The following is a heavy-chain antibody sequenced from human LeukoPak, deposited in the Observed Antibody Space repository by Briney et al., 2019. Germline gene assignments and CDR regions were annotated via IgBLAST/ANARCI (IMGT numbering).Heavy chain of an antibody. Sequence: SETLSLTCTVSGGSIRSYYWSWVRQPPGKGLEWIGTIYYSGSTNYNASLKSRVTISLDTAKNQFSLKLRSVTAADTAVYYCASTLRDSYTGKPPQYYFDYWGQGTLVTVSS. J-gene: IGHJ4*02. V-gene: IGHV4-59*01. CDR3: ASTLRDSYTGKPPQYYFDY. CDR1: GGSIRSYY. CDR2: IYYSGST. D-gene: IGHD5-18*01.